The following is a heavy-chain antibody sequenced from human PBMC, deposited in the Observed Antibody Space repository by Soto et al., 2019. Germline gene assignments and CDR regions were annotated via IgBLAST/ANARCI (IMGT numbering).Heavy chain of an antibody. CDR2: ISYDGSNK. D-gene: IGHD6-13*01. CDR3: AKDLGQAAAGYTGTGGSGY. CDR1: GFTFSSYG. Sequence: GGSLRLSCAASGFTFSSYGMHWVRQAPGKGLEWVAVISYDGSNKYYADSVKGRFTISRDNSKNTLYLQMNSLRAEDTAVYYCAKDLGQAAAGYTGTGGSGYWGQGTLVTVSS. V-gene: IGHV3-30*18. J-gene: IGHJ4*02.